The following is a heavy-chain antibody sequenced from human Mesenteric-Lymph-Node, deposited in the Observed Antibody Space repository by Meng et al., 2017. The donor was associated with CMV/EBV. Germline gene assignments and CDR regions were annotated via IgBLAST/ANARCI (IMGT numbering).Heavy chain of an antibody. D-gene: IGHD3-22*01. V-gene: IGHV4-59*12. CDR2: IYYSGST. J-gene: IGHJ3*02. Sequence: SETLSLTCTVSGGSISSYYWSWIRQPPGKGLEWIGYIYYSGSTNYNPSLKSRVTISVDTSKNQFSLKLSSVTAADTAVYYCARGPITMIVDGSAFDIWGQGTMVTVSS. CDR3: ARGPITMIVDGSAFDI. CDR1: GGSISSYY.